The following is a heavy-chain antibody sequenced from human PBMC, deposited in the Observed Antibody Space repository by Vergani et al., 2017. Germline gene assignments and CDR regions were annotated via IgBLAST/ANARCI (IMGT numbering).Heavy chain of an antibody. CDR2: ISGDGGST. CDR3: ANLACGYVWGSYRHDRDAFDI. V-gene: IGHV3-43*02. Sequence: EVQLVESGGGVVQPGGSLRLSCAASGFTFDDYAMHWVRQAPGKGLEWVSLISGDGGSTYYADSVKGRFTISRDNSKNSLYLQMNSLRTEDTALYYCANLACGYVWGSYRHDRDAFDIWGQGTMVTVSS. CDR1: GFTFDDYA. D-gene: IGHD3-16*02. J-gene: IGHJ3*02.